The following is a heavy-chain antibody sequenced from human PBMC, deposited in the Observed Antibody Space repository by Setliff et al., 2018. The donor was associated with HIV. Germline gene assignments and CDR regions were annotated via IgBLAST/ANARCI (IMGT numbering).Heavy chain of an antibody. CDR3: AKDRQIDGVARHYYYYGMDV. Sequence: PGGSLRLSCAASGFTFSSYGMHWVRQAPGKGLEWVAFIRYDGSNKYYADSVKGRFTISRGNSKNTLYLQMNSLRAEDTAVYYCAKDRQIDGVARHYYYYGMDVWGQGTTVTVSS. J-gene: IGHJ6*02. CDR2: IRYDGSNK. CDR1: GFTFSSYG. D-gene: IGHD2-15*01. V-gene: IGHV3-30*02.